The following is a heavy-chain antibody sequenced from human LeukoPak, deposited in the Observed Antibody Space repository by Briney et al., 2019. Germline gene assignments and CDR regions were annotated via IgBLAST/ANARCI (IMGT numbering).Heavy chain of an antibody. Sequence: SETLSLTCAVSGGSISSGSYYWSWIRQPAGKGLEWIGRIYTSGSTNYNPSLKSRVTISVDTSKNQFSLKLSSVTAADTAVYYCARDRLSLGAFDIWGQGTMVTVSS. CDR3: ARDRLSLGAFDI. CDR2: IYTSGST. V-gene: IGHV4-61*02. CDR1: GGSISSGSYY. J-gene: IGHJ3*02. D-gene: IGHD7-27*01.